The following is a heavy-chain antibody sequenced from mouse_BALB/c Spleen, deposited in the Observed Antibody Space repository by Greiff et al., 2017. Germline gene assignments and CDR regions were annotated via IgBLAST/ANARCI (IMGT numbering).Heavy chain of an antibody. CDR3: ARKRDYGFWYFDV. Sequence: QVQLKESGAELARPGASVKMSCKASGYTFTSYTMHWVKHRPGQGLEWIGYINPSSGYTNYNQKFKDKATLTADKSSSTAYMQLSSLTSEDSAVYYCARKRDYGFWYFDVWGAGTTVTVSS. CDR2: INPSSGYT. D-gene: IGHD1-1*02. CDR1: GYTFTSYT. V-gene: IGHV1-4*01. J-gene: IGHJ1*01.